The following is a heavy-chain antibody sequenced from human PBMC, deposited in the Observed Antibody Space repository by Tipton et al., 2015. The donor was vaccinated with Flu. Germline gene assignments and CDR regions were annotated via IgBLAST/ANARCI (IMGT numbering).Heavy chain of an antibody. CDR2: FFHSGTT. CDR3: ARAPGRPCSANACPNWFDP. V-gene: IGHV4-38-2*02. D-gene: IGHD2-15*01. J-gene: IGHJ5*02. CDR1: GYSVNGSFY. Sequence: TLSLTCSVSGYSVNGSFYWAWIRQPPGKGLEWIGSFFHSGTTYYNPSLKSRVTISVDTSKNQFSLKMSSVTAADTAVYYCARAPGRPCSANACPNWFDPCGQGTLVTVSS.